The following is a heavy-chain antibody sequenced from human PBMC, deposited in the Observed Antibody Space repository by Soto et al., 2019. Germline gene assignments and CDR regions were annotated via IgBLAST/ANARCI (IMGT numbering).Heavy chain of an antibody. CDR1: GFTFDDYG. V-gene: IGHV3-20*01. J-gene: IGHJ6*03. CDR2: INWNGGST. D-gene: IGHD6-19*01. CDR3: ARGRAHKGLDRADYYYYMEV. Sequence: PGGSLRLSCAASGFTFDDYGMSWVRPAPGKGLEWVSGINWNGGSTGYADSVKGRFTISRDNAKNSLYLQMNSLRAEDTALYHCARGRAHKGLDRADYYYYMEVWGKGTTVTVSS.